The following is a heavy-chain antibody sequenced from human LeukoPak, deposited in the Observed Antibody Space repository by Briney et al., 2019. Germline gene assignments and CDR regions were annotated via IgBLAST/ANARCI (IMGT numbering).Heavy chain of an antibody. J-gene: IGHJ5*02. D-gene: IGHD3-10*01. CDR2: INHSGSP. Sequence: SETLSLTCAVYGGSFSGYYWSWIRHPPGKGLEWIGEINHSGSPNYNPSLKSRVTISVDTSKNQFSLKVSSVTGADTAGDYCARESKTMVWGATPKNWFDPWGQGTLVTVSS. CDR1: GGSFSGYY. CDR3: ARESKTMVWGATPKNWFDP. V-gene: IGHV4-34*01.